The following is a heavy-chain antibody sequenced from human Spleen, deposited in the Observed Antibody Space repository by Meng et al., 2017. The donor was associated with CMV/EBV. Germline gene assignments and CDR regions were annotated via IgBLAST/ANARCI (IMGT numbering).Heavy chain of an antibody. V-gene: IGHV1-2*02. CDR2: INPHSGGT. CDR3: ARAHYDSSGYYWALHFDD. J-gene: IGHJ4*02. Sequence: ASVKVSCKASGYTFTDYYMHWVRQAPGQGLEWMGWINPHSGGTEFVQKFRGRVTMTRDPSISTVYMELNRLKADDTAVYFCARAHYDSSGYYWALHFDDWGQGTLVTV. D-gene: IGHD3-22*01. CDR1: GYTFTDYY.